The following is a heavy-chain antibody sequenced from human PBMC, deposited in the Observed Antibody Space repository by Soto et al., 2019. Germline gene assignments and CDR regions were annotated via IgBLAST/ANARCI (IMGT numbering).Heavy chain of an antibody. CDR1: GYTFTNYD. V-gene: IGHV1-8*01. CDR3: ARSPWFDYGDYVFNWFDP. CDR2: MNPKSGKT. J-gene: IGHJ5*02. Sequence: ASVRVSCKASGYTFTNYDINWVRQAAGQGLEWMGWMNPKSGKTGYAQKFQDRVTMTRDTSISTAYMELSSLMSEDTAVYFCARSPWFDYGDYVFNWFDPWGQGTLVTVSS. D-gene: IGHD4-17*01.